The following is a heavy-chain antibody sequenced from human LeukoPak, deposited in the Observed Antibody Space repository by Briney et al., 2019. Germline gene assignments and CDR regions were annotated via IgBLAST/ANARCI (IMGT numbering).Heavy chain of an antibody. V-gene: IGHV4-4*07. CDR2: IYSSGST. Sequence: SETLSLTCTVSGASISSYYWSWIRQPAGKGLEWIGRIYSSGSTNYDPSLKSRVTISVDTSKNQFSLKLSSVTAADTAVYYCARGSRRWYRNDAFDIWGQGTMVTVSS. CDR1: GASISSYY. D-gene: IGHD4-23*01. J-gene: IGHJ3*02. CDR3: ARGSRRWYRNDAFDI.